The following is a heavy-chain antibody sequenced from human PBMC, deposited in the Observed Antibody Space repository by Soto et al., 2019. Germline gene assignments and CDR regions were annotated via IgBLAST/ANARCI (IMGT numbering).Heavy chain of an antibody. CDR3: ARIDCTDGVCEWNWLDP. Sequence: QVQLQESGPGLVKPSETLSLTCAVSGDSISSVNWWTWVRQSPGKGLEWIGEISPGGNTNYNPSLKRRVTISADKSNNQFSLNLRSVTAADTAVYYCARIDCTDGVCEWNWLDPWGQGILITVSS. D-gene: IGHD2-8*01. CDR2: ISPGGNT. V-gene: IGHV4-4*02. J-gene: IGHJ5*02. CDR1: GDSISSVNW.